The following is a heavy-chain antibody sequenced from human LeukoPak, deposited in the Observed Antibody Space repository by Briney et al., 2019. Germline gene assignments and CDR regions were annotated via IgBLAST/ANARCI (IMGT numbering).Heavy chain of an antibody. J-gene: IGHJ5*02. CDR2: IYYSGST. CDR3: ARQVDYGSGSYYWFDP. D-gene: IGHD3-10*01. Sequence: SETLSLTCTVSGGSISSYYWSWIRQPPGKGLEWIGYIYYSGSTNYNPSLKSRVTISVDTSKNQLSLKLSSVTAADTAVYYCARQVDYGSGSYYWFDPWGQGTLVTVSS. V-gene: IGHV4-59*08. CDR1: GGSISSYY.